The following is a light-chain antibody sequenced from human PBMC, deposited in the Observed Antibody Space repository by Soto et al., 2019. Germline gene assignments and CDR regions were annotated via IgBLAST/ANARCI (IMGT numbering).Light chain of an antibody. Sequence: QSVSSKYLGWYQQKPGQAPRLLIYGASSRANGIPDRFSGSGSGTDFTLTISRLEPEDFAVYYCQQYGSSPPWTFGHGTKVDIK. J-gene: IGKJ1*01. CDR1: QSVSSKY. CDR3: QQYGSSPPWT. CDR2: GAS. V-gene: IGKV3-20*01.